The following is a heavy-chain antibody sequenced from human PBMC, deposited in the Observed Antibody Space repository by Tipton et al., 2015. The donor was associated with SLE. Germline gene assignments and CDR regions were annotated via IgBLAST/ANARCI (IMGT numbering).Heavy chain of an antibody. Sequence: TLSLTCTVSGGSISSSSYYWGWSRQPPGKGLEWIGSIYYSGSTYYNPSLKSRVTISVDTSKNQFSLKLSSVTAADTAVYYCARTVGDYGYFDLWGRGTLVTVSS. D-gene: IGHD4-17*01. CDR2: IYYSGST. CDR1: GGSISSSSYY. J-gene: IGHJ2*01. CDR3: ARTVGDYGYFDL. V-gene: IGHV4-39*01.